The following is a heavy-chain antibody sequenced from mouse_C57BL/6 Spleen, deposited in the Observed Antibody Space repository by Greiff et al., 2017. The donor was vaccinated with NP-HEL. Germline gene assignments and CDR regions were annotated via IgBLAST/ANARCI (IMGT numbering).Heavy chain of an antibody. D-gene: IGHD4-1*01. CDR3: AREGDPNWGLDY. CDR1: GYSFTSYY. J-gene: IGHJ2*01. Sequence: QVQLQQSGPELVKPGASVKISCKASGYSFTSYYIHWVKQRPGQGLEWIGWIYPGSGNTKYNEKFKGKATLTADTSSSTAYMQLSSLTSEDSAVYYGAREGDPNWGLDYWGQGTTLTVSS. V-gene: IGHV1-66*01. CDR2: IYPGSGNT.